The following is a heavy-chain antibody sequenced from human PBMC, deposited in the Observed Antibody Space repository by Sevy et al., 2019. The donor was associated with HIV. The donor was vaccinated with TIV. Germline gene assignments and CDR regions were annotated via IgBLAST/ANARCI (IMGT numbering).Heavy chain of an antibody. CDR3: ARGYVHYDYIWGSYRYSGYYFDY. CDR1: GGSISGYY. V-gene: IGHV4-34*01. CDR2: INHSGST. D-gene: IGHD3-16*02. Sequence: SETLSLTCAVYGGSISGYYWSWIRQPPGKGLEWIGEINHSGSTNYNPSLKSRVTISVDTSKNQFSLKLSSVTAADTAVYYCARGYVHYDYIWGSYRYSGYYFDYWGQGTLVTVSS. J-gene: IGHJ4*02.